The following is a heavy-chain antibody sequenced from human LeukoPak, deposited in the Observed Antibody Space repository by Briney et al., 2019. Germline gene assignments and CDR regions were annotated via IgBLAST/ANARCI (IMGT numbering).Heavy chain of an antibody. CDR3: AKGRSGYYSNGDY. J-gene: IGHJ4*02. Sequence: PGGSLRLSCAASGFTFSSYAMSWVRQAPGNGLEWVSAISGSGGSTYYADSVKGRFTISRDNSKNTLYLQMNILRAEDTALYYCAKGRSGYYSNGDYWGQGTLVTVSS. D-gene: IGHD3-22*01. CDR1: GFTFSSYA. CDR2: ISGSGGST. V-gene: IGHV3-23*01.